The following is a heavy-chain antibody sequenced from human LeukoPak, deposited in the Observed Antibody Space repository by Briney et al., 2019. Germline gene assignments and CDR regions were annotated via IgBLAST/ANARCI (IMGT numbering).Heavy chain of an antibody. V-gene: IGHV3-74*01. CDR1: GFTFSSYW. D-gene: IGHD2-8*01. Sequence: PGGSLRLSCAASGFTFSSYWMHWVRQAPGRWLLWVSRIDTDGSFTSYADSVKGRFTISRDNAKNTLYLQMNSLRAEDTAVYYCARLIRSSNAFDIWGQGTMVTVSS. CDR3: ARLIRSSNAFDI. J-gene: IGHJ3*02. CDR2: IDTDGSFT.